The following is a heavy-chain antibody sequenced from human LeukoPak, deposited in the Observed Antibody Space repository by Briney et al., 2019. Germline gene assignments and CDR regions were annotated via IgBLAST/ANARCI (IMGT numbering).Heavy chain of an antibody. V-gene: IGHV3-23*01. CDR3: ARGFEDFDY. J-gene: IGHJ4*02. CDR2: FGVGGDDT. Sequence: GGSLRLSCAVSGFTFNNYGMNWVRQAAGKGLEWVSGFGVGGDDTHYADSVRGRFSISRDNSRTTMYLQMNGLRADDTALYFCARGFEDFDYWGQGTLVTVSS. CDR1: GFTFNNYG. D-gene: IGHD3-10*01.